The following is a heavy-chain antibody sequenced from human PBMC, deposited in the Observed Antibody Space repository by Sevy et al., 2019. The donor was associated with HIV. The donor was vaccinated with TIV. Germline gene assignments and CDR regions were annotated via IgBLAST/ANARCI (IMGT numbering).Heavy chain of an antibody. CDR2: MYHRGTI. J-gene: IGHJ4*02. D-gene: IGHD3-16*01. CDR3: AQVPGTEILGYYFEH. V-gene: IGHV4-4*02. Sequence: SETLSLTCAVSGASISGSYWWSWVRQAPGKGREWLGDMYHRGTIKLNPSLKSRVTISIDKSKNQFSLKMSFVTAADTAVYYCAQVPGTEILGYYFEHWGRGTLVTVSS. CDR1: GASISGSYW.